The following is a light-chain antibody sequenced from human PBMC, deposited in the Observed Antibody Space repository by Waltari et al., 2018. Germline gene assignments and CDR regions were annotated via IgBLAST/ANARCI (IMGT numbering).Light chain of an antibody. J-gene: IGKJ5*01. Sequence: EIVLTQSPATLSLSPGERATLSCRASQSVSSYLAWSQHKPGQAPRLLIYDASNRATGIPARFSGSGSGTDFTLTISSLGPEDFAVYYCQHRSDWPKVTFGQGTRLEIK. CDR2: DAS. CDR3: QHRSDWPKVT. V-gene: IGKV3-11*01. CDR1: QSVSSY.